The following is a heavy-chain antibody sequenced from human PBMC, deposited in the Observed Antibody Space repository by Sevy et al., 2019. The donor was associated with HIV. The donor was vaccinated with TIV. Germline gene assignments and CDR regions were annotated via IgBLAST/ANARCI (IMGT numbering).Heavy chain of an antibody. J-gene: IGHJ4*02. Sequence: SETLSLTCTVSGDSFSSYFWAWIRQPAGKGLEWIGRINTSGSTNYNPSLKSRVTMSVDTSKSQFSLKVTSLTAAATAMYFCARSNWVTATNGFSKWYYFDYWGQGSLVTVSS. CDR2: INTSGST. D-gene: IGHD7-27*01. CDR1: GDSFSSYF. CDR3: ARSNWVTATNGFSKWYYFDY. V-gene: IGHV4-4*07.